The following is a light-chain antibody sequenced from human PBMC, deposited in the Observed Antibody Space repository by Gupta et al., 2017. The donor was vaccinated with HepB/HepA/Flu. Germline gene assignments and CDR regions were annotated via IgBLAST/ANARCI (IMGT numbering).Light chain of an antibody. CDR1: SYYSHYD. V-gene: IGLV9-49*01. J-gene: IGLJ3*02. Sequence: PVLTQPPSASASLRASVTLTCTLSSYYSHYDVDWYQQRPSTCPRLVMRVGTSWIVGYKWAGIPDRVSVWGSGPNRYLTIKNTQEEEEGDYYCADAHVSWITVVWVFGGGTKLTVL. CDR3: ADAHVSWITVVWV. CDR2: VGTSWIVG.